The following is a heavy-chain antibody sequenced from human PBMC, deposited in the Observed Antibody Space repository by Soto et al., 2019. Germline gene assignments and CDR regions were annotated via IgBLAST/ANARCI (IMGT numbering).Heavy chain of an antibody. V-gene: IGHV3-11*06. CDR1: GFTFSDYY. CDR3: ARDGDSCYGEKYYYYYGMDV. CDR2: ISSSSSYT. D-gene: IGHD5-12*01. Sequence: GGSLRLSCAASGFTFSDYYMSWIRQAPGKGLEWVSYISSSSSYTNYADSVKGRFTISRDNAKNSLYLQMNRLRAEDTAVYYCARDGDSCYGEKYYYYYGMDVWGQGPPITVSS. J-gene: IGHJ6*02.